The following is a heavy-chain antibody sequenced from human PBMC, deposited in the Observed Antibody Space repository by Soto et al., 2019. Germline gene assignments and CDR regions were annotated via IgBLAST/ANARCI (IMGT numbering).Heavy chain of an antibody. CDR2: ISSSSSYI. J-gene: IGHJ3*02. CDR3: ARDRFMVRWPSYYNAFDI. V-gene: IGHV3-21*01. D-gene: IGHD3-10*01. Sequence: GGSLRLSCAASGFTFSSYSMNWVRQAPGKGLEWVSSISSSSSYIYYADSVKGRFTISRDNAKNSLYLQMNSLRAEDTAVYYCARDRFMVRWPSYYNAFDIWGQGTMVTVSS. CDR1: GFTFSSYS.